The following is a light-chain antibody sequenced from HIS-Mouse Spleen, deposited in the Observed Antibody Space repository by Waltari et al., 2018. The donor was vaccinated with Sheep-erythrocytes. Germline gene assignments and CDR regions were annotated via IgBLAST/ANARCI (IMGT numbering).Light chain of an antibody. CDR1: SRSAGSYNL. V-gene: IGLV2-23*01. CDR3: CSYAGSSTPWV. J-gene: IGLJ3*02. Sequence: QSALTQPASVSGSPGQSITISCTGTSRSAGSYNLVSWYQQHPGKAPKLMIYEGSKRPSGVSNRFSGSKSGNTASLTISGLQAEDEADYYCCSYAGSSTPWVFGGGTKLTVL. CDR2: EGS.